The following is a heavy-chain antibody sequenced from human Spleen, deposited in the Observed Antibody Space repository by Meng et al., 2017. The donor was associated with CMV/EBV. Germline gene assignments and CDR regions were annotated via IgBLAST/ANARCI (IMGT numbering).Heavy chain of an antibody. CDR1: GFNFGNFW. V-gene: IGHV3-74*01. Sequence: GSLRLSCAVSGFNFGNFWMHWVRQAPGKGLVWVSRINYDGSTTSYADSVQGRFTISRDNAMNTLYLQMNSLRAEDTAVYYCATIAARPTWGQGTLVTVSS. CDR3: ATIAARPT. D-gene: IGHD6-6*01. CDR2: INYDGSTT. J-gene: IGHJ5*02.